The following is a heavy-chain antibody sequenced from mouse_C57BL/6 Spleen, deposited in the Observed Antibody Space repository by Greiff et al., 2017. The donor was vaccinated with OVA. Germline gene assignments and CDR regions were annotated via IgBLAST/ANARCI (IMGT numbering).Heavy chain of an antibody. CDR3: AIYRVYFDY. Sequence: DVKLVESGGDLVKPGGSLKLSCAASGFTFTSYGMSWVRQTPDKRLEWVATISSGSSDTYSTDSVKGRFTISRDNAKNTLYLQMSSLKSEDTAMYYCAIYRVYFDYWGQGTTLTVSS. V-gene: IGHV5-6*02. J-gene: IGHJ2*01. D-gene: IGHD1-3*01. CDR1: GFTFTSYG. CDR2: ISSGSSDT.